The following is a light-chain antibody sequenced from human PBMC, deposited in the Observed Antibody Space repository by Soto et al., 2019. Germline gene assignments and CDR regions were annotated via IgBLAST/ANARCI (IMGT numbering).Light chain of an antibody. Sequence: QSVLTQPPSASGTPGQRVTISCSGSSSNIGTYTVNWYQQVPGTAPKHLIYSNNQRPSGVPDRFSGSKSGTSASLAISGRQSEDEADYYCAAWDASLNGVIFGGGTKLTVL. CDR2: SNN. CDR3: AAWDASLNGVI. CDR1: SSNIGTYT. V-gene: IGLV1-44*01. J-gene: IGLJ2*01.